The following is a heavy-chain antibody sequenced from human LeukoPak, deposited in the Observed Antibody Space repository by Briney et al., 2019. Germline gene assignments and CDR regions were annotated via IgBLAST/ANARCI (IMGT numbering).Heavy chain of an antibody. D-gene: IGHD3-3*01. J-gene: IGHJ6*02. CDR1: GFTFSSYA. Sequence: GGSLRLSCAASGFTFSSYAMSWVRQAPGKGLEWVSAISGSGGSTYYADSVKGRFTISRDNSKNTLYLQMNSLRAEDTAVYYCAKDREVFGVVPGYYGMDVWGQGTTVTVSS. V-gene: IGHV3-23*01. CDR2: ISGSGGST. CDR3: AKDREVFGVVPGYYGMDV.